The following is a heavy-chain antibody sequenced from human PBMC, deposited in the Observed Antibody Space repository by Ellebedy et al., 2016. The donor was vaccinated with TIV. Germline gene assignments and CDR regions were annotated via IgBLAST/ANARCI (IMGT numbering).Heavy chain of an antibody. J-gene: IGHJ5*02. D-gene: IGHD4-17*01. CDR1: GGTFSTYP. Sequence: ASVKVSCKASGGTFSTYPICWLRQAPGQGLEWMGVVIPMLGTTNNAERFHDRVTITADKSTGTAYMELSGLTADDTAVYYCAREAPTGNWFDPWGQGTLVTVSS. CDR3: AREAPTGNWFDP. CDR2: VIPMLGTT. V-gene: IGHV1-69*10.